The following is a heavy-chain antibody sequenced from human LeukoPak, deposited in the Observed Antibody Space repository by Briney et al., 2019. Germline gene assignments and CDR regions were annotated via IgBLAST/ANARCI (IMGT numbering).Heavy chain of an antibody. CDR2: ISYAVNIK. CDR3: TRDFDFSSAI. J-gene: IGHJ4*02. CDR1: GFDFHNYV. V-gene: IGHV3-30-3*01. D-gene: IGHD3-3*01. Sequence: GGSLRLSCAASGFDFHNYVIHWVRQAPGKGLEWVAVISYAVNIKYYADSVKGRFTISRDSSSKTVFLQMNSLRAEDTAVYYCTRDFDFSSAIWGQGTLVTVSS.